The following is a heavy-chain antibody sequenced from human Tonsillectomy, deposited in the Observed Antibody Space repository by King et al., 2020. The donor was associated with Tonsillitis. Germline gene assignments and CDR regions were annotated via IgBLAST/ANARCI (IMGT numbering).Heavy chain of an antibody. CDR2: ISSSSSDT. CDR3: ARVVYKGRGSAYYMDV. D-gene: IGHD1-14*01. Sequence: QVQLVESGGGLVKPGGSLRLSCAASGFTFSDYYMSWIRQAPGKGLEWVAYISSSSSDTNYADSVKGRFTISRDTAKNSLYLQMNSLRAEDTAVYFCARVVYKGRGSAYYMDVWGKGTTVTVSS. J-gene: IGHJ6*03. V-gene: IGHV3-11*05. CDR1: GFTFSDYY.